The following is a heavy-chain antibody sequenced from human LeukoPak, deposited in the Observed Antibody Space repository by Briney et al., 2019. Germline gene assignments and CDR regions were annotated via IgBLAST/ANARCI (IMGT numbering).Heavy chain of an antibody. CDR3: AKVGDGYNSIDY. J-gene: IGHJ4*02. V-gene: IGHV3-23*01. CDR1: GFTFSSYA. D-gene: IGHD5-24*01. Sequence: GGSLRLSCAASGFTFSSYAMSWVRQAPGKGLEWVSALSGSGGSTYYADSVKGRFAISRDNSKNTLYLQMNSLRAEDTAVYYCAKVGDGYNSIDYWGQGTLVTVSS. CDR2: LSGSGGST.